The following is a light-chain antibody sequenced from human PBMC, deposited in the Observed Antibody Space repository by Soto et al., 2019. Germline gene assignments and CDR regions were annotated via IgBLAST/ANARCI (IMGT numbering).Light chain of an antibody. CDR1: SSDVGGYNY. J-gene: IGLJ2*01. Sequence: QSALTQPASVSGSPGQSITISCTGTSSDVGGYNYVSWYQQHPGKAPKLMIYDVSYRPSGVSNRFSGSKSGDTASLTISGLQAEDEDDYYCRSYSNSTTRVFGGGTKLTVL. CDR3: RSYSNSTTRV. CDR2: DVS. V-gene: IGLV2-14*03.